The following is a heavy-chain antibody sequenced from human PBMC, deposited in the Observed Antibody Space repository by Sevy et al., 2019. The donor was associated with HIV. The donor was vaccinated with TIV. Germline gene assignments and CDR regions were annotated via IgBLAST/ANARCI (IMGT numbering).Heavy chain of an antibody. V-gene: IGHV4-39*01. CDR3: ARHAKGRITMVRGVGSNWFDP. CDR1: SGSISSSSYY. Sequence: SETLSLTCTVSSGSISSSSYYWGWIRQPPGKGLEWIGSIYYSGSTYYNPSLKSRVTISVDTSKNQFSLKLSSVTAADTAVYYCARHAKGRITMVRGVGSNWFDPWGQGTLVTVSS. CDR2: IYYSGST. J-gene: IGHJ5*02. D-gene: IGHD3-10*01.